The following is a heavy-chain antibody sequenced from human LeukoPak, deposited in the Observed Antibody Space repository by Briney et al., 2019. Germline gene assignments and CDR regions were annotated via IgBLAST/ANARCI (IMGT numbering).Heavy chain of an antibody. CDR2: ISSSGSTI. J-gene: IGHJ4*02. Sequence: GGSLRLSCAASGFTFSSYEMNWVRQAPGKGLEWVSYISSSGSTIYYADSVKGRFTISRDNAKNSLYLQMNSLRAEDTAVYYCARVTYIAVAGTAYFDYWGQGTLVTVSS. CDR1: GFTFSSYE. CDR3: ARVTYIAVAGTAYFDY. V-gene: IGHV3-48*03. D-gene: IGHD6-19*01.